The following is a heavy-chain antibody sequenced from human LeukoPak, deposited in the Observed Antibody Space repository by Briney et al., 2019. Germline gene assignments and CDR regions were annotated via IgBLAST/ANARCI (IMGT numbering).Heavy chain of an antibody. CDR1: GFTLSSYA. CDR2: ISGSGGST. Sequence: GGSLRLSCAASGFTLSSYAMSWVRQAPGKGLEWVSAISGSGGSTYYADSVKGRFTISRDNSKNTLYLQMNSLRAEDTAVYYCAKDIEYSSSCLDYWGQGTLVTVSS. J-gene: IGHJ4*02. V-gene: IGHV3-23*01. CDR3: AKDIEYSSSCLDY. D-gene: IGHD6-6*01.